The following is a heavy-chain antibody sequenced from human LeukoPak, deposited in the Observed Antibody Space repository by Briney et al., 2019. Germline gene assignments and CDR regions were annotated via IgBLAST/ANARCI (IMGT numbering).Heavy chain of an antibody. D-gene: IGHD1-26*01. CDR2: IYTSGST. V-gene: IGHV4-61*02. Sequence: SETLSPTCTVSGGSISSGSYYWSWIRQPAGKGLEWIGRIYTSGSTNYNPSLKSRVTISADTSKNQFSLKLSSVTAADTAVYYCARAVGGGAFDIWGQGTMVTVSS. CDR1: GGSISSGSYY. J-gene: IGHJ3*02. CDR3: ARAVGGGAFDI.